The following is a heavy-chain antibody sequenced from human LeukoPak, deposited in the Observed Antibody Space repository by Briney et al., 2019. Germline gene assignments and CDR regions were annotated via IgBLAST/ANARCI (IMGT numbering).Heavy chain of an antibody. V-gene: IGHV3-30*18. CDR2: ISYDGSNK. CDR1: GFTFSSYG. D-gene: IGHD4-23*01. Sequence: PGRSLRLSCAASGFTFSSYGMHWVRQAPGKGLEWVAVISYDGSNKYYADSVKGRFTISRDNSKNTLYLQMNSLRAEDTAVYYCAKDLTPSEVKYDWFDPWGQGTLVTVSS. J-gene: IGHJ5*02. CDR3: AKDLTPSEVKYDWFDP.